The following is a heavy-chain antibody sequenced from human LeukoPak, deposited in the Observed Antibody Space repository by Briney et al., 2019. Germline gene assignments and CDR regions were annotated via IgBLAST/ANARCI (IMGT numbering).Heavy chain of an antibody. CDR3: ARDVRWTTRSYFYYYMDV. CDR2: IYYSGST. V-gene: IGHV4-39*07. CDR1: GGSISSSSYY. D-gene: IGHD3-10*02. Sequence: SETLSLTCTVSGGSISSSSYYWGWIRQPPGKGLEWIGSIYYSGSTYYNPSLKSRVTISVDTSKNQFSLKLSSVTAADTAVYYCARDVRWTTRSYFYYYMDVWGKGTTVTVSS. J-gene: IGHJ6*03.